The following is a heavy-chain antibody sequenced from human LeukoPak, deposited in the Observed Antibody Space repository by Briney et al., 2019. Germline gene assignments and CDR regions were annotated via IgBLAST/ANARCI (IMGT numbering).Heavy chain of an antibody. V-gene: IGHV3-9*01. CDR2: ISWNSGSI. CDR1: GFTFDDYA. D-gene: IGHD6-13*01. CDR3: AKDIFTGIAAAGAIDY. Sequence: GGSLRLSCTASGFTFDDYAMHWVRQAPGKGLEWVSGISWNSGSIGYADSVKGRFTISRDNAKNSLYLQMNSLRAEDTALYYCAKDIFTGIAAAGAIDYWGQGTLVTVSS. J-gene: IGHJ4*02.